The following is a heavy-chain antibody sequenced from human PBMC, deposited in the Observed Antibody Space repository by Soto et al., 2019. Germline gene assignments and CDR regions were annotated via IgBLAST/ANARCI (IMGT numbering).Heavy chain of an antibody. Sequence: PGGSLRLSCAASGFTFSSYAMHWVRQAPGKGLEYVAAISSNGGSTYYANSVKGRFTISRDNSKNTLYLQMGSLRPEDMSVYYCARVSGYCSGGTCYDPWGQGTLVTVSS. CDR3: ARVSGYCSGGTCYDP. CDR1: GFTFSSYA. D-gene: IGHD2-15*01. V-gene: IGHV3-64*01. J-gene: IGHJ5*02. CDR2: ISSNGGST.